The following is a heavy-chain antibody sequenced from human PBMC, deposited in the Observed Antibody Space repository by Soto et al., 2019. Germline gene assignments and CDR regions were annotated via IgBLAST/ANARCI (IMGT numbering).Heavy chain of an antibody. CDR2: ISYDGSNK. Sequence: GGSLRLSCAASGFTFSSYAMHWVRQAPGKGLEWVAVISYDGSNKYYADSVKGRFTISRDNSKNTLYLQMNSLRAEDTAVYYCARYFMPGRAEYYFDYWGQGTLVTVSS. J-gene: IGHJ4*02. V-gene: IGHV3-30*04. D-gene: IGHD2-2*01. CDR3: ARYFMPGRAEYYFDY. CDR1: GFTFSSYA.